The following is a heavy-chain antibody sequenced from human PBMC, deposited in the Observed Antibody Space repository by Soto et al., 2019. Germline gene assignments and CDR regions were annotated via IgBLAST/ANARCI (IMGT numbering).Heavy chain of an antibody. CDR3: ARMGGSFLDS. J-gene: IGHJ5*01. D-gene: IGHD2-15*01. V-gene: IGHV1-69*06. CDR1: GGTFSSYA. CDR2: IIPIFGAT. Sequence: QVQLVQSGAEVKKPGSSVKVSCKASGGTFSSYAITWVRQAPGQGLDWMGEIIPIFGATNFAQKFQGRVTITADKSTTTAYMELSSLTSEHTAVYYCARMGGSFLDSWGQGTLVTVS.